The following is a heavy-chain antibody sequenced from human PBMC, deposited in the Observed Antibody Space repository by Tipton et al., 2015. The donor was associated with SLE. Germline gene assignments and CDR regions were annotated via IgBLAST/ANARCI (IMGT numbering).Heavy chain of an antibody. D-gene: IGHD3-22*01. V-gene: IGHV3-23*01. J-gene: IGHJ4*02. CDR3: ARDQSPMTAAPHYYFDY. CDR2: ISGSGSNT. CDR1: GLTFSNYA. Sequence: SLRLSCAASGLTFSNYAMAWVRQAPGKGLEWVSGISGSGSNTYYADSVKGRFTISRDNSKNTLYLQMNSLRAEDTAVYYCARDQSPMTAAPHYYFDYWGQGSLVTVSS.